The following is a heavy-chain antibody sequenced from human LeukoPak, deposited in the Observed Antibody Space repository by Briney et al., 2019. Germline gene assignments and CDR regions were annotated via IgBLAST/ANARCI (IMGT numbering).Heavy chain of an antibody. D-gene: IGHD3-9*01. CDR3: ARYFDWEYYYYMDV. J-gene: IGHJ6*03. CDR1: GFTFSSYS. V-gene: IGHV3-21*01. CDR2: ISSSSSYI. Sequence: PGGSLRLSCAASGFTFSSYSMNWVRQAPGKGLEWVSSISSSSSYIYYADSVKGRFTISRDNAKNSLYLQMNSRRAEDTVVYYCARYFDWEYYYYMDVWGKGTTVTVSS.